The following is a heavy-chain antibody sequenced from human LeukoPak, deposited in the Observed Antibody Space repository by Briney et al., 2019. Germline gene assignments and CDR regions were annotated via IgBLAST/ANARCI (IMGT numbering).Heavy chain of an antibody. CDR2: IYTSGST. CDR1: GGSISSGSYY. D-gene: IGHD2-15*01. J-gene: IGHJ6*03. Sequence: PSETLSLTCTVSGGSISSGSYYRSWIRQPAGKGLEWIGRIYTSGSTNYNPSLKSRVTISVDTSKNQFSLELSSVTAADTAVYYCATSGLKCSGGSCYGSYYYMDVWGKGTTVTVSS. CDR3: ATSGLKCSGGSCYGSYYYMDV. V-gene: IGHV4-61*02.